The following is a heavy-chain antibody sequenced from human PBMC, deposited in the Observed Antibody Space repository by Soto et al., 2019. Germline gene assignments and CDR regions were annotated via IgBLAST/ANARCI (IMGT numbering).Heavy chain of an antibody. J-gene: IGHJ4*02. CDR1: GFTLSSYW. D-gene: IGHD2-15*01. Sequence: EVQLVESGGGLVQPGGSLRLSCAASGFTLSSYWMSWVRQAPGKGLEWVANIKQDGSEKYYVDSVKGRFTISRDNAKNSLYLQMNSLRAEDTAVYYCARDPGIVVVAATHFDYWGQGTLVTVSS. CDR2: IKQDGSEK. V-gene: IGHV3-7*01. CDR3: ARDPGIVVVAATHFDY.